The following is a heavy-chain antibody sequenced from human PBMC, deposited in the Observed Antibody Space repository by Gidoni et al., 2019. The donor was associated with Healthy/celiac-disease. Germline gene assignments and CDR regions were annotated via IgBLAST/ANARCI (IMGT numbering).Heavy chain of an antibody. Sequence: EVQLVESGGGLVQPGGSLRLSCAASGFTFSSYWMSWVRQAPGKGLEWVANIKQDGSEKYYVDSVKGRFTISRDNAKNSLYLQMNSLRAEDTAVYYCATQKWELLGGFDYWGQGTLVTVSS. CDR2: IKQDGSEK. D-gene: IGHD1-26*01. CDR3: ATQKWELLGGFDY. CDR1: GFTFSSYW. J-gene: IGHJ4*02. V-gene: IGHV3-7*01.